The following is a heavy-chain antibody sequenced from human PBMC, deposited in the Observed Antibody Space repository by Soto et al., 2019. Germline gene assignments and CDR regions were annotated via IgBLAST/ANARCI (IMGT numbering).Heavy chain of an antibody. CDR2: ISWNGGRI. Sequence: EVQLVESGGGLVQPGRSLRLSCAASGFTFDDYAMDWVRQAPGKSLEWVSIISWNGGRIGYADSVKGRFTISRDNAKNSLYLLMNSLRAEDTALYYCAKDKWELSYYFDHWGQGTLVTVSS. CDR1: GFTFDDYA. J-gene: IGHJ4*02. CDR3: AKDKWELSYYFDH. D-gene: IGHD1-26*01. V-gene: IGHV3-9*01.